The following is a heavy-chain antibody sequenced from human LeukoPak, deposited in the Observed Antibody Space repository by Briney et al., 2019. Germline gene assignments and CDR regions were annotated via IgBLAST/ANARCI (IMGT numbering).Heavy chain of an antibody. J-gene: IGHJ4*02. Sequence: KTSETLSLTCAVYGGSFNSYYWSWIRQPPGKGLEWIGEINHSGSTNYNPSLKSRVTISVDTSKNQFSLKLSSVTAADTAVYYCARYSALAQAVMFDYWGQGTLVTVSS. V-gene: IGHV4-34*01. CDR2: INHSGST. CDR1: GGSFNSYY. CDR3: ARYSALAQAVMFDY. D-gene: IGHD6-19*01.